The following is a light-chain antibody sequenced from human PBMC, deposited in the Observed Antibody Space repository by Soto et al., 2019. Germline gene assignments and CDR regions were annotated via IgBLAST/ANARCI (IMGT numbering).Light chain of an antibody. CDR3: QQYDSYPLT. Sequence: DIQMTQSPSTLSASVGDRVTITCRASQSFSSWLAWYQQKPGKAPNPLIYKASSLESGVPSRCSGTGSGTEFPLTISNLQPDDFATYCYQQYDSYPLTFGGGTKVEIK. J-gene: IGKJ4*01. CDR2: KAS. V-gene: IGKV1-5*03. CDR1: QSFSSW.